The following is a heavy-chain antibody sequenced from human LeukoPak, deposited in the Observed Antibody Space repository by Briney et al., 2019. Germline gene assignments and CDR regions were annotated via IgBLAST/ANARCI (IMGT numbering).Heavy chain of an antibody. CDR3: ARLHRHCSSTSCSDY. J-gene: IGHJ4*01. Sequence: SETLSLTCTVSGGSISSSSYYWGWIRQPPGKGLEWIGSIYYSGSTYYNPSLKSRVTISVDTSKNQFSLKLSSVTAADTAVYYCARLHRHCSSTSCSDYWGQEPWSPSPQ. CDR1: GGSISSSSYY. D-gene: IGHD2-2*01. CDR2: IYYSGST. V-gene: IGHV4-39*01.